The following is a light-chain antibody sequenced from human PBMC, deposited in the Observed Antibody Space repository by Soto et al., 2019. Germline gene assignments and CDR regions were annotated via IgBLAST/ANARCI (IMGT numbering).Light chain of an antibody. V-gene: IGLV2-14*01. Sequence: QSVRTQPASVSGSPGQTITISCTGTSSDVGGYNYVSWYQHNPGKAPKLLTYEVSNRPSGVSDRFSGSKSDNMASLTISGLQAEDEADYYCSSYTSTNTPVVFGGGTKVTVL. J-gene: IGLJ2*01. CDR3: SSYTSTNTPVV. CDR2: EVS. CDR1: SSDVGGYNY.